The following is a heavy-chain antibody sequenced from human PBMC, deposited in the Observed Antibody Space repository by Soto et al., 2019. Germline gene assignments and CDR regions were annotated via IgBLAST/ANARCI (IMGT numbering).Heavy chain of an antibody. Sequence: GGSLRLSCAASGFTFSSYSMNWVRQAPGKGLEWVSYISSSSSTIYYADSVKGRFTISRDNAKNSLYLQMNSLRAEDTAVYYCARRDALLEWFMDVWGKGTTVTVSS. V-gene: IGHV3-48*01. J-gene: IGHJ6*03. CDR3: ARRDALLEWFMDV. CDR1: GFTFSSYS. D-gene: IGHD3-3*01. CDR2: ISSSSSTI.